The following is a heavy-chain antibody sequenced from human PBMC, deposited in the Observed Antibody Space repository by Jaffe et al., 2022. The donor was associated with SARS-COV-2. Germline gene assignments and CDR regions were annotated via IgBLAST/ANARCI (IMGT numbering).Heavy chain of an antibody. J-gene: IGHJ4*02. CDR3: ARRYCDTDTCYYFKY. CDR1: GGSISSSNSC. CDR2: IYKGGST. D-gene: IGHD2-15*01. Sequence: QLQLQESGPGLVKPSETLSLTCVVSGGSISSSNSCWDWIRQPPGKGLEWIATIYKGGSTYYNPSLKSRVTISVDTSKTQFSLRLTSVTAADTAVYYCARRYCDTDTCYYFKYWGQGTLVTVSS. V-gene: IGHV4-39*01.